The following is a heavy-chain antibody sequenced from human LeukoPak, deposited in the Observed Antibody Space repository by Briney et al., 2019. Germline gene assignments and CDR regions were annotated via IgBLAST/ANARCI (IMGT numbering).Heavy chain of an antibody. J-gene: IGHJ4*02. Sequence: SETLSLTCTVSGGSISSSSYYWGWIRQPPGKGLEWIGYIYYSGSTNYNPSLKSRVTISVDTSKNQFSLKLSSVTAADTAVYYCARQELGLFDYWGQGTLVTVSS. CDR2: IYYSGST. CDR1: GGSISSSSYY. CDR3: ARQELGLFDY. V-gene: IGHV4-61*05. D-gene: IGHD6-13*01.